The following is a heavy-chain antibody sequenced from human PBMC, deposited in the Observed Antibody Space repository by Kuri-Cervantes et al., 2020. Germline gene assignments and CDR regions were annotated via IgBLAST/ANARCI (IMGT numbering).Heavy chain of an antibody. CDR2: ISGSGGST. Sequence: GGSLRLSCAASGFTFSSYAMSWVRQAPGKGLEWVSAISGSGGSTYYADSVKGRFTISRDNSKNTLYLQMNSLRVEDTAVYYCARDRVATIYEDYYYYYMDVWGKGTTVTVSS. V-gene: IGHV3-23*01. CDR1: GFTFSSYA. D-gene: IGHD5-12*01. J-gene: IGHJ6*03. CDR3: ARDRVATIYEDYYYYYMDV.